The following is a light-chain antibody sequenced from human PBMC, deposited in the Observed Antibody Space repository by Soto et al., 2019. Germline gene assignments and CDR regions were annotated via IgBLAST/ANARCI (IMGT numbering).Light chain of an antibody. CDR1: LSISNY. CDR3: LQDSNYPRT. CDR2: AAS. Sequence: IQMTQSPSSLSASVGDRVTITCRASLSISNYLTWYQQMPGKAPKLLIYAASSLQSGVPSRFSGTGSGTDFTLTISSLQPEDFATYYCLQDSNYPRTFGQGTKVDIK. V-gene: IGKV1-6*01. J-gene: IGKJ2*01.